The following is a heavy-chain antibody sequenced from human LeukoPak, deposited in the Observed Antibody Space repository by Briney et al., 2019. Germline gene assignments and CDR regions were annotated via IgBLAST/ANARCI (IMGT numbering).Heavy chain of an antibody. D-gene: IGHD1-1*01. CDR2: ISSSSSYI. J-gene: IGHJ4*02. CDR1: GFTFSSYS. V-gene: IGHV3-21*01. CDR3: ARDWGRTTGTDY. Sequence: GGSLRLSCAASGFTFSSYSMNWVRQAPGKGLEWVSSISSSSSYIYYADSVKGRFTISRDNAKNSLYLQMNSLRAEDTAVYYCARDWGRTTGTDYWGQGTLVTVSS.